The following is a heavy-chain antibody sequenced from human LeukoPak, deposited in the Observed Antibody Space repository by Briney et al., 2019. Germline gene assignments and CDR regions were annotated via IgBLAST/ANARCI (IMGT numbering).Heavy chain of an antibody. CDR2: MCYGGNS. Sequence: SETLSLTCSVPGVSIASSPYGMAYYWGCIRQPPGKGLEWIGSMCYGGNSYFNPSLKSRVTISVDASKNQFSLELNSVTAADTAIYYCATYYDGSGYKLDYWGQGTLVTVSS. CDR3: ATYYDGSGYKLDY. J-gene: IGHJ4*02. CDR1: GVSIASSPYGMAYY. D-gene: IGHD3-22*01. V-gene: IGHV4-39*07.